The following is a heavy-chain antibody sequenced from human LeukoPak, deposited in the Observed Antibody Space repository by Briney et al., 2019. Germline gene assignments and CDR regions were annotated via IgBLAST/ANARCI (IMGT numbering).Heavy chain of an antibody. CDR2: INPSGGST. D-gene: IGHD4-17*01. Sequence: GASVTVSCTASGYTFTSYYMHWVRQAPGQGGEWMGIINPSGGSTSYAQKFQGRVTMTRDTSTSTVYMELSSLRSEDTAVYYCAHVDYGDTRGVLWFDPWGQGTLVTVSS. J-gene: IGHJ5*02. CDR1: GYTFTSYY. CDR3: AHVDYGDTRGVLWFDP. V-gene: IGHV1-46*01.